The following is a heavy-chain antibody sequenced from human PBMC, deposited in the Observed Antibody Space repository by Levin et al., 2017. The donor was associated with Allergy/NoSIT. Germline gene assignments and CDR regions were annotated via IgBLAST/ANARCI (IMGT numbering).Heavy chain of an antibody. V-gene: IGHV3-7*01. J-gene: IGHJ4*02. CDR2: IKQDGSEK. Sequence: GESLKISCAASGFTFSSYWMSWVRQAPGKGLEWVANIKQDGSEKYYVDSVKGRFTISRDNAKNSLYLQMNSLRAEDTAVYYCASSRTKEGGSSWYWGQGTLVTVSS. D-gene: IGHD6-13*01. CDR1: GFTFSSYW. CDR3: ASSRTKEGGSSWY.